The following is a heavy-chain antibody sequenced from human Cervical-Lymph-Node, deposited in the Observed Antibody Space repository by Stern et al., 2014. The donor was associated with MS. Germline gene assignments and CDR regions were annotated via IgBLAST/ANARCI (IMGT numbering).Heavy chain of an antibody. CDR1: GGSISSRNW. J-gene: IGHJ6*02. CDR3: ARRDHWNERYYYYGMDV. D-gene: IGHD1-1*01. Sequence: QVQLQESGPGLVKPSGTLSLTCAVSGGSISSRNWWTWVRQSPGKGLEWIGEVYHTGNANYSPSLKSRVSISLDKSKNHFSLKLSSVTAADTAVYYCARRDHWNERYYYYGMDVWGQGTTVTVSS. V-gene: IGHV4-4*02. CDR2: VYHTGNA.